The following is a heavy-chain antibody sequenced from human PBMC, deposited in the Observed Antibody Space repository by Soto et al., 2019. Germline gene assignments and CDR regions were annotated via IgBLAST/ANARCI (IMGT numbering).Heavy chain of an antibody. Sequence: PSDTLSLTCTVSGGSISSSSYYWGWIRQPPGKGLEWIGSIYYSGSTYYNPSLKSRVTISVDTSKNQFSLKLSSLTAADTAVYYCARTRNLANYYGSGSYYNRGQGTLVTVSS. CDR3: ARTRNLANYYGSGSYYN. D-gene: IGHD3-10*01. CDR2: IYYSGST. J-gene: IGHJ4*02. CDR1: GGSISSSSYY. V-gene: IGHV4-39*01.